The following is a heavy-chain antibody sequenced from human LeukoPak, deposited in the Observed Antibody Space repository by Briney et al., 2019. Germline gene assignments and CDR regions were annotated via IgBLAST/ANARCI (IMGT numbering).Heavy chain of an antibody. Sequence: PGASVRVSCKASGYTFTSFDINWVRQATGQGPEWMGWMNPSSGDTGYAQKFQGRVTITTDESTSTAYMELSSLRSEDTAVYYCAIGFSSSVHFDYWGQGTLVTVSS. CDR2: MNPSSGDT. CDR1: GYTFTSFD. CDR3: AIGFSSSVHFDY. J-gene: IGHJ4*02. V-gene: IGHV1-8*03. D-gene: IGHD6-6*01.